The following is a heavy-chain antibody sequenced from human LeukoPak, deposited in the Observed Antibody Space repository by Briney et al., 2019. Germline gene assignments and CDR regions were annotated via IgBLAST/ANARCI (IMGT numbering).Heavy chain of an antibody. CDR3: ARYGITIVRGGKYYFDS. D-gene: IGHD3-10*01. V-gene: IGHV4-59*08. CDR2: IHYSGST. Sequence: PSETLSLTCTVSGGSISGYFWSWIRLPPGKGLEWIGYIHYSGSTNYNPSLNSRVTISVDTSKNQFSLRLSSVTAADTAVYYCARYGITIVRGGKYYFDSWGQGTLVTVSS. J-gene: IGHJ4*02. CDR1: GGSISGYF.